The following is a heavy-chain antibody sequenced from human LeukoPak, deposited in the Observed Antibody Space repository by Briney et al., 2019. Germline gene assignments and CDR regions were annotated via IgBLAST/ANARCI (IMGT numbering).Heavy chain of an antibody. J-gene: IGHJ6*02. Sequence: SETLSLTCAVYGGSFSGYYWSWIRQPPGKGLEWIGEINHSGSTNFNPSLKSRVTMSVDTSKNQSSLKLSSVTAADTAVYYCARGGITIGYYYYYGMDVWGQGTTVTVSS. V-gene: IGHV4-34*01. D-gene: IGHD3-10*01. CDR3: ARGGITIGYYYYYGMDV. CDR2: INHSGST. CDR1: GGSFSGYY.